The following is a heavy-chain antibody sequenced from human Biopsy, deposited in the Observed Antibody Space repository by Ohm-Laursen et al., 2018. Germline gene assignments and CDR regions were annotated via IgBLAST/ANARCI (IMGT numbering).Heavy chain of an antibody. Sequence: GTLSLTCTVSGGSISSYYWSWIRQPPGKGLEWIGYIYYTGSTNYNPSLKSRVTISVDTSMNHLSRRLPFVTAADTAVYYCARHAPSYSGSYWRYFDLWSRGTLVTVSS. CDR2: IYYTGST. J-gene: IGHJ2*01. CDR1: GGSISSYY. CDR3: ARHAPSYSGSYWRYFDL. D-gene: IGHD1-26*01. V-gene: IGHV4-59*08.